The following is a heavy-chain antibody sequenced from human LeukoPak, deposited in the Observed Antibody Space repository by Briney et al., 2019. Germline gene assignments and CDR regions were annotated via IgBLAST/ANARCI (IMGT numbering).Heavy chain of an antibody. Sequence: PSETLSLTCIVSGGSITSDYWSWIRQPPGKGLEWIGYIENSGRTEYNPSLMSRITISVDTSKIQSSLMLSPVTAADTAVYYCARGRYGGYFDCWGQGTLVTVSS. CDR3: ARGRYGGYFDC. J-gene: IGHJ4*02. CDR2: IENSGRT. V-gene: IGHV4-59*01. CDR1: GGSITSDY. D-gene: IGHD4-23*01.